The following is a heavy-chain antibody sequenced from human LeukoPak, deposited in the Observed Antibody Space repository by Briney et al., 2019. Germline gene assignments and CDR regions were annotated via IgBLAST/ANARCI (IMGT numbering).Heavy chain of an antibody. V-gene: IGHV5-51*01. J-gene: IGHJ6*03. CDR2: IYPGDSDT. CDR1: GYSFTSYW. CDR3: ARHPHDYGGNRLPPGYYYYYMDV. Sequence: GESLKISCKGSGYSFTSYWIGWVRQMPGKGLEWMGIIYPGDSDTRYSPSFQGQVTISADKSISTAYLQWSSLKASDTAMYYCARHPHDYGGNRLPPGYYYYYMDVWGKGTTVTVSS. D-gene: IGHD4-23*01.